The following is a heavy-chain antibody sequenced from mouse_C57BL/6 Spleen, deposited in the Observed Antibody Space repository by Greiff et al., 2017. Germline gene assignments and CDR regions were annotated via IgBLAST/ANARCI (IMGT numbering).Heavy chain of an antibody. CDR2: IDPSDSYT. CDR3: ASLSTMVTTGDY. Sequence: VQLQQPGAELVRPGTSVKLSCKASGYTFTSYWMHWVKQRPGQGLEWIGVIDPSDSYTNYNQKFKGKATLTVDTSSSTAYMQLSSLTSEDSAVYYCASLSTMVTTGDYWGQGTTLTVSS. V-gene: IGHV1-59*01. CDR1: GYTFTSYW. J-gene: IGHJ2*01. D-gene: IGHD2-2*01.